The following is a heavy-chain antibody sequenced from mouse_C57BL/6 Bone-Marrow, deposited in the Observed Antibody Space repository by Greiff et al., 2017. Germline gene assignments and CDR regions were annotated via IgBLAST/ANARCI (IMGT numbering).Heavy chain of an antibody. J-gene: IGHJ4*01. V-gene: IGHV1-61*01. CDR1: GYTFTSYW. CDR2: IYPSDSET. CDR3: ARRDRNYAMDY. D-gene: IGHD2-14*01. Sequence: VQLQQPGAELVRPGSSVKLSCKASGYTFTSYWMDWVKQRPGQGLEWIGNIYPSDSETHYNQKFKDKATLTVDKSSSTAYMKLISLTSEDSAVYYCARRDRNYAMDYWGQGTSVTVSS.